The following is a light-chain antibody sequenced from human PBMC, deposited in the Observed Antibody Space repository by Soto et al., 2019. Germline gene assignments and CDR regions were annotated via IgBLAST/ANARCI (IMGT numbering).Light chain of an antibody. CDR3: QHRAGWPPALT. CDR1: ESVSNS. Sequence: ETVLTQSPATLSLSPGERATLSCRASESVSNSLAWYQHKHGQAPRLLIYNASNRATGIPARFSGSGSGTDFTLTISSLEPEDFAVYFCQHRAGWPPALTFGGGTKVDIK. CDR2: NAS. J-gene: IGKJ4*01. V-gene: IGKV3-11*01.